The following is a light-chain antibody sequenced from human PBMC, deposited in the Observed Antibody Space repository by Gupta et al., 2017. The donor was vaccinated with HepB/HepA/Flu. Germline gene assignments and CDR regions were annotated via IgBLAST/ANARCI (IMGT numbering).Light chain of an antibody. J-gene: IGKJ5*01. CDR1: QSVSSY. Sequence: VLPQSPASLSLSPGERATLSCRASQSVSSYLAGYQQQTGQHPRLLINYASNRATGSPANIISSRSGTAYTPLISSLQPADDAVDYCRQQGDRPPFTFGRGTQLEIK. V-gene: IGKV3-11*01. CDR2: YAS. CDR3: RQQGDRPPFT.